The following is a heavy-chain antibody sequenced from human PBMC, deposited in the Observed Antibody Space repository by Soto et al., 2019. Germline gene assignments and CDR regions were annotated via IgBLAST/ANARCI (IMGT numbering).Heavy chain of an antibody. CDR3: AKVQGGYMVSGMDV. CDR1: GYTFTAYY. V-gene: IGHV1-2*02. J-gene: IGHJ6*02. D-gene: IGHD3-10*01. Sequence: QVQLVQSRAEVRKPGASVNVSCKASGYTFTAYYIYWLRQAPGHGLEWMGGINPNSGATNYEHNFQGRFTMTRDTSIRAAYLELSRLSSADTAVYYCAKVQGGYMVSGMDVWGQGTTVTVSS. CDR2: INPNSGAT.